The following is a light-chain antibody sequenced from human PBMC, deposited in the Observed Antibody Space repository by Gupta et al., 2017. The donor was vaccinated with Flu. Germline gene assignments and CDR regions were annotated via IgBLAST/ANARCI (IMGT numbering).Light chain of an antibody. Sequence: DIQLTQSPSFLSASVGDRVTITCRASQGISSYLAWYQQKPGKAPKLLIYAASTLQSGVPSRFSGSGSGTEFTLTISSLQPEDFATYYCQQLNSYRWTFGQGNKVEIK. CDR1: QGISSY. CDR3: QQLNSYRWT. V-gene: IGKV1-9*01. J-gene: IGKJ1*01. CDR2: AAS.